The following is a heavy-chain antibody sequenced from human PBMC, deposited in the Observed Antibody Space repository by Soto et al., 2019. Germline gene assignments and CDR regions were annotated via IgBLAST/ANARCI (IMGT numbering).Heavy chain of an antibody. Sequence: GASVKVSCKASGYTFTSYAMHWVRQAPGQRLEWMGWINADNGNTKYSQKFQGRVTITRDTSTSTAYMELRSLRSDDTAVYYCARSAAVASFDYWGQGTLVTVSS. CDR1: GYTFTSYA. D-gene: IGHD6-19*01. J-gene: IGHJ4*02. V-gene: IGHV1-3*01. CDR3: ARSAAVASFDY. CDR2: INADNGNT.